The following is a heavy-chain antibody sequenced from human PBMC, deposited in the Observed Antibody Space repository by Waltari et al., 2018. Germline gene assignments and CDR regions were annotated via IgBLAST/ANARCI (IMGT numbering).Heavy chain of an antibody. CDR3: GRGSAYYVRFWDY. Sequence: EVQLVESGGGLVQPGGSLRLSCAASGLRLIEYWMGWGRQAPGKGGEWLANIKADGIEKYSGATVTWWITISRENAKNWVFLQMENLGADDTAVYYCGRGSAYYVRFWDYWGLGTLVTVSS. CDR2: IKADGIEK. J-gene: IGHJ4*02. V-gene: IGHV3-7*03. CDR1: GLRLIEYW. D-gene: IGHD3-16*01.